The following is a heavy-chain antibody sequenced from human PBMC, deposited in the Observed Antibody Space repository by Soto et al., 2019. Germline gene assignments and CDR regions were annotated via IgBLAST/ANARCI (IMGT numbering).Heavy chain of an antibody. CDR3: AKDGERSRPRYYFDY. Sequence: QVQLVESGGGVVQPGRSLRLSCAASGFTFSSYGMHWVRQAPGKGLEWVAVISYDGSNKYYADSVKGRFTISRDNSKNTLYLQMNSLRAEDTAVYYCAKDGERSRPRYYFDYWGQGTLVTVSS. V-gene: IGHV3-30*18. J-gene: IGHJ4*02. CDR1: GFTFSSYG. D-gene: IGHD3-3*01. CDR2: ISYDGSNK.